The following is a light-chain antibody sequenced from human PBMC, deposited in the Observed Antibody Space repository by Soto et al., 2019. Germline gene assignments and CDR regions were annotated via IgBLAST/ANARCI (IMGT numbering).Light chain of an antibody. CDR3: QQITNYPLT. V-gene: IGKV1-9*01. J-gene: IGKJ1*01. CDR2: SAS. Sequence: DIQLTQSPSFLSASVGDRVTITCRASQGISSYLAWYQQKPGKAPKLLIYSASTLRSGVPSRFSGSGSGTEFTLTISSLQPEDFATYYCQQITNYPLTFGQGTMLEIK. CDR1: QGISSY.